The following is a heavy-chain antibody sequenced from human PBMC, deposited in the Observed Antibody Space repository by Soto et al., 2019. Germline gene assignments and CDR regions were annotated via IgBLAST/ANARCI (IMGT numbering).Heavy chain of an antibody. CDR1: GFTFSSYA. CDR3: ARMYYDFWSGVNYYYYGMDV. J-gene: IGHJ6*02. Sequence: GSLLPACSASGFTFSSYAMHWVRQAPGKGLEWVAVISYDGSNKYYADSVKGRFTISRDNSKNTLYLQMNSLRAEDTAVYYCARMYYDFWSGVNYYYYGMDVWGQGTKVTVYS. D-gene: IGHD3-3*01. V-gene: IGHV3-30-3*01. CDR2: ISYDGSNK.